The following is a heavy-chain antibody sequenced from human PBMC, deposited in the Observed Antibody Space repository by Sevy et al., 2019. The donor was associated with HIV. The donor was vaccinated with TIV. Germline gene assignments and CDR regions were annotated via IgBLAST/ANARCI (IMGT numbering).Heavy chain of an antibody. CDR3: ARDSAVVPRALVY. V-gene: IGHV4-59*01. CDR1: GDSISSYF. D-gene: IGHD2-15*01. CDR2: LYYSGSS. J-gene: IGHJ4*02. Sequence: SETLSLTCNVSGDSISSYFWSWFRQFPGKGLEWIGYLYYSGSSEYNASLRSRVTISIDTSKKYLSMKLTSVTAADTAVYYCARDSAVVPRALVYWGQGTLVTVSS.